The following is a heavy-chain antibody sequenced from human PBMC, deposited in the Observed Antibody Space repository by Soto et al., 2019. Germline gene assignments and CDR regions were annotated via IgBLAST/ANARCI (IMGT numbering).Heavy chain of an antibody. CDR1: GGSISSGGYY. D-gene: IGHD1-26*01. CDR3: AREWEVGATHDAFDI. V-gene: IGHV4-31*03. Sequence: SETLSLTCTVSGGSISSGGYYWSWIRQHPGKGLEWIGYIYYSGSTYYNPSLKSRVTISVDTSKNQFSLKLSSVTAAGTAVYYCAREWEVGATHDAFDIWGQGTMVTVSS. CDR2: IYYSGST. J-gene: IGHJ3*02.